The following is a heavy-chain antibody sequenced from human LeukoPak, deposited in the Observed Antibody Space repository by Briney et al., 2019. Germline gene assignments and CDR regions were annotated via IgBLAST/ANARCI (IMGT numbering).Heavy chain of an antibody. CDR1: GFTFSSYE. CDR3: ARGAEYSSSSGKQIFDY. D-gene: IGHD6-6*01. Sequence: GGSLRLSCVASGFTFSSYEMNWVRQAPGKGLEWISSISGSGDNTYYADSVKGRFTISRDNSKNTLYLQMNSLRAEDTAVYYCARGAEYSSSSGKQIFDYWGQGTLVTVSS. CDR2: ISGSGDNT. V-gene: IGHV3-23*01. J-gene: IGHJ4*02.